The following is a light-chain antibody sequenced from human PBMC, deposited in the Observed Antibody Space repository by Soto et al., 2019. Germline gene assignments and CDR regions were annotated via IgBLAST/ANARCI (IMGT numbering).Light chain of an antibody. CDR3: QQRSNWPPFT. V-gene: IGKV3-11*01. Sequence: EMVLTQSPATLFLSPGERATLSCRASQGFSSYLAWYQQKPGQAPRLLIYDASNRATGIPARFSGSGSGTDFTLTISSLEPEDFAVYYCQQRSNWPPFTFGQGTRLEIK. CDR2: DAS. CDR1: QGFSSY. J-gene: IGKJ5*01.